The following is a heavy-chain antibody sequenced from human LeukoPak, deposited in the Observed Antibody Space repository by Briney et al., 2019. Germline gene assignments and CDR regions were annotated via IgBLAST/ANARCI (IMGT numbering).Heavy chain of an antibody. CDR1: GFTFSGYW. Sequence: PGGSLRLSCAASGFTFSGYWMNWVRQAPGKGLEWVANIKLDGSETHYADSVEGRFTISRDNARNSLYLQMNSLRAEDTAVYYCATYSSLNRREFQYWGQGTLLTVSS. D-gene: IGHD3-22*01. CDR2: IKLDGSET. J-gene: IGHJ1*01. V-gene: IGHV3-7*01. CDR3: ATYSSLNRREFQY.